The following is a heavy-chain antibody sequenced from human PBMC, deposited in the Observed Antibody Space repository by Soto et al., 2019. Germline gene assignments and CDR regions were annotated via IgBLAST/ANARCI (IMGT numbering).Heavy chain of an antibody. CDR3: LRGNSGYGNFDY. CDR1: GFTFDDYA. V-gene: IGHV3-9*01. CDR2: ISWNSGSI. D-gene: IGHD5-12*01. Sequence: PGGSLRLSCAASGFTFDDYAMHWVRQAPGKGLEWVSGISWNSGSIGYADSVKGRFTISRDNAKNTLYLQLNSLRAEDTAVYYCLRGNSGYGNFDYWGQGTRVTVFS. J-gene: IGHJ4*02.